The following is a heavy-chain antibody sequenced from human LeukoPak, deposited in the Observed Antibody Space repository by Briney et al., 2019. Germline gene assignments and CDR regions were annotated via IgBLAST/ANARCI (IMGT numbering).Heavy chain of an antibody. Sequence: ASVKVSCKASGYTFTSYGISWVRQAPGQGLEWMGWISAYNGNTNYAQKLQGRVTMTTDASTSTAYMELRSLRSDDTAVYYCARDELMTPDYYDSSGYGYWGQGTLVTVSS. CDR2: ISAYNGNT. CDR3: ARDELMTPDYYDSSGYGY. CDR1: GYTFTSYG. V-gene: IGHV1-18*01. J-gene: IGHJ4*02. D-gene: IGHD3-22*01.